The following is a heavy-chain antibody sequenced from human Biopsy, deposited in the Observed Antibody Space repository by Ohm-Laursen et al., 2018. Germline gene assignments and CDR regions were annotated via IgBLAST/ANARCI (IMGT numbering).Heavy chain of an antibody. Sequence: GSLRLSCTASGFTFSNYWMTWVRQAPGKGLEWVSVINTSGGSTHYAVSVKGRFTISRDNSKNTLYLRMNSLRAEDTAVYYCAKPADSYGSEFYFDYWGQGTLVTVSS. CDR2: INTSGGST. CDR3: AKPADSYGSEFYFDY. D-gene: IGHD4-17*01. V-gene: IGHV3-23*01. CDR1: GFTFSNYW. J-gene: IGHJ4*02.